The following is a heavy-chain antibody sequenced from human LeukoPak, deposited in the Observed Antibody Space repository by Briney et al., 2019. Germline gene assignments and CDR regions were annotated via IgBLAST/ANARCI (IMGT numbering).Heavy chain of an antibody. CDR3: AREVSCSSTGCYYEPNNWFDP. CDR2: IYYSGST. J-gene: IGHJ5*02. CDR1: GYSISSSNW. V-gene: IGHV4-28*03. Sequence: SDTLSLTCAVSGYSISSSNWWGWVRQPPGKGLEWIGYIYYSGSTNYNPSLKSRVTISVDTSKNQFSLKLSSVTAADTAVYYCAREVSCSSTGCYYEPNNWFDPWGQGTLVTVSS. D-gene: IGHD2-2*01.